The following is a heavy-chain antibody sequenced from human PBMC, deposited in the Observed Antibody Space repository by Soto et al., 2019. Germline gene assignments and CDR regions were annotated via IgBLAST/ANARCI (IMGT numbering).Heavy chain of an antibody. CDR3: ARRYSSSFDY. J-gene: IGHJ4*02. D-gene: IGHD6-13*01. Sequence: SEILSLTCTVSGGSISSYYWSWIRQPPGKGLEWIGYIYYSGSTNYNPSLKSRVTISVDTSKNQFSLKLSSVTAADTAVYYCARRYSSSFDYWGQGTLVTVSS. CDR2: IYYSGST. CDR1: GGSISSYY. V-gene: IGHV4-59*08.